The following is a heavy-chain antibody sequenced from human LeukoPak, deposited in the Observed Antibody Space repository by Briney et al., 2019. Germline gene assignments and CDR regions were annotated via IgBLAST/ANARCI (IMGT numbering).Heavy chain of an antibody. CDR1: GFFFNSFW. CDR3: AREYSSSSGSVSDY. CDR2: ISSSSSTI. V-gene: IGHV3-48*02. Sequence: RGVSLRLSCAASGFFFNSFWMSWVRQAPGKGLEWVSYISSSSSTIYYADSVKGRFTISRDNAKNSLYLQMNSLRDEDTAVYYCAREYSSSSGSVSDYWGQGTLVTVSS. J-gene: IGHJ4*02. D-gene: IGHD6-6*01.